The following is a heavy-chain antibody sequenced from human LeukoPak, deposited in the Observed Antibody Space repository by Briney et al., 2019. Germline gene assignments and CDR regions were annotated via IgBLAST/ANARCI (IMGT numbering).Heavy chain of an antibody. Sequence: SETLSLTCTVSGYSISSGYYWGWIRQPPGKGLEWIGSIYHSGSTYYNQSLKSRVTISVDTSKNQFSLKLSSVTAADTAVYYCARDYNWNYVDWGQGTLVTVSS. D-gene: IGHD1-7*01. CDR3: ARDYNWNYVD. J-gene: IGHJ4*02. V-gene: IGHV4-38-2*02. CDR1: GYSISSGYY. CDR2: IYHSGST.